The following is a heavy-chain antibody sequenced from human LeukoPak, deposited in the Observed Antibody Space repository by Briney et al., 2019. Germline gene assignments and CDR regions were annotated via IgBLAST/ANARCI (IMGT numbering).Heavy chain of an antibody. V-gene: IGHV4-31*03. D-gene: IGHD2-15*01. Sequence: PSETLSLTCTVSGGSISSGGYYWSWIRQHPGKGLEWIGYIYYSGSTYYNPSLKSRVTISVDTSKNQFSLKLSSVTAADTAVYYCARDRAYSRGLVVAATGIDPWGQGTLVTVSS. CDR3: ARDRAYSRGLVVAATGIDP. J-gene: IGHJ5*02. CDR2: IYYSGST. CDR1: GGSISSGGYY.